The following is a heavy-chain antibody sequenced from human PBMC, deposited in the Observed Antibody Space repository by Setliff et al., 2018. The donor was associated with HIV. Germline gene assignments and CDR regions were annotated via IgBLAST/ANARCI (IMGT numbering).Heavy chain of an antibody. CDR1: GYTFTSYY. CDR2: INPSGCST. Sequence: ASVKVSCKASGYTFTSYYMHWVRQAPRQGLEWMGIINPSGCSTSYAQKFQGRVAMTRDTSTSTVYMELSSLRSEDTAVYYCARGLYYKFWSGYSDYYNYYYMDVWGKGTTVTVSS. J-gene: IGHJ6*03. V-gene: IGHV1-46*01. D-gene: IGHD3-3*01. CDR3: ARGLYYKFWSGYSDYYNYYYMDV.